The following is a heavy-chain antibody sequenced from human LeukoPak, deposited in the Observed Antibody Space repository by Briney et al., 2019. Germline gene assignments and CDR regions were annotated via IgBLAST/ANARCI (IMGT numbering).Heavy chain of an antibody. CDR2: ISYDGNHK. Sequence: GRSLRLSCAASGFTFTTYAMHWVRQAPGKGLEWVALISYDGNHKYYADSVKGRFTISRDNSKNTLYLQMNSLRAEDTAVYSCAREWWARAGAAGRNYFDYWGQGTLVTVSS. D-gene: IGHD6-13*01. CDR3: AREWWARAGAAGRNYFDY. CDR1: GFTFTTYA. J-gene: IGHJ4*02. V-gene: IGHV3-30-3*01.